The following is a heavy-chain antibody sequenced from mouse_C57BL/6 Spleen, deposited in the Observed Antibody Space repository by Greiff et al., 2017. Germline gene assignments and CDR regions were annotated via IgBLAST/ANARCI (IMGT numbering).Heavy chain of an antibody. V-gene: IGHV1-64*01. J-gene: IGHJ2*01. Sequence: QVQLQQPGAELVKPGASVKLSCKASGYTFTSYWMHWVKQRPGQGLEWLGMIHPNSGSTNYNEKFKSKATLTVDKSSSPAYMQLSSLTSEDAAVDYCARKRGSSYVDSFDYWGQGTTLTVAS. CDR1: GYTFTSYW. CDR3: ARKRGSSYVDSFDY. D-gene: IGHD1-1*01. CDR2: IHPNSGST.